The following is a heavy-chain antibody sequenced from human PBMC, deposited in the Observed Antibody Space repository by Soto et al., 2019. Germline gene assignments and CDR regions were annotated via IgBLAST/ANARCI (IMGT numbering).Heavy chain of an antibody. CDR3: ARLPHTGYVTLRGPPFDF. D-gene: IGHD2-2*03. CDR1: GYTFTNYW. CDR2: IYPDDSDT. Sequence: RESLKISCQGSGYTFTNYWIARERQMPGKGLEWMGIIYPDDSDTRYSPSFQGQVTISADKSINTAYLQWGSLKASDTAMFYCARLPHTGYVTLRGPPFDFWGQGTLVTVSS. J-gene: IGHJ4*02. V-gene: IGHV5-51*01.